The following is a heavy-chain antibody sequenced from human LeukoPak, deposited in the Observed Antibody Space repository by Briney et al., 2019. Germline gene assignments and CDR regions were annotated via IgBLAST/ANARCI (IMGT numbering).Heavy chain of an antibody. CDR2: ISGSGYST. CDR3: AKGVYGYYSFDY. V-gene: IGHV3-23*01. CDR1: GFAFTNSA. Sequence: GGSLRLSCVGSGFAFTNSAMTWVRQGPGKGLEWVSAISGSGYSTFYRDSVEGRFTISRDNSENRLYLQMNSLRAEDTAVYYCAKGVYGYYSFDYWGQGTLVTVPS. J-gene: IGHJ4*02. D-gene: IGHD5/OR15-5a*01.